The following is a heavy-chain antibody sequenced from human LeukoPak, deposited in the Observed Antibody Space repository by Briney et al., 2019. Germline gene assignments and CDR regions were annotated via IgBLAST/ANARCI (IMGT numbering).Heavy chain of an antibody. CDR2: INHSGST. CDR3: ARVLEGSSGQHWYFDL. V-gene: IGHV4-34*01. D-gene: IGHD6-19*01. CDR1: GGSISTYY. J-gene: IGHJ2*01. Sequence: SETLSLTCTVSGGSISTYYWSWIRQPPGKGLEWIGEINHSGSTNYNPSLKSRVTISVDTSKNQFSLKLSSVTAADTAVYYCARVLEGSSGQHWYFDLWGRGTLVTVSS.